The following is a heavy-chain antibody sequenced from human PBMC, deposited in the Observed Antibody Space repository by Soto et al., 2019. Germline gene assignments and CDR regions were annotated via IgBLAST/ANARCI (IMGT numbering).Heavy chain of an antibody. J-gene: IGHJ6*02. D-gene: IGHD5-18*01. CDR2: ISYDGSNK. Sequence: VAVISYDGSNKYYADSVKGRFTISRDNSKNTLYLQMNSLRAEDTAVYYCARDRYGYVGYYYYGMDVWGQGTTVTVSS. CDR3: ARDRYGYVGYYYYGMDV. V-gene: IGHV3-30-3*01.